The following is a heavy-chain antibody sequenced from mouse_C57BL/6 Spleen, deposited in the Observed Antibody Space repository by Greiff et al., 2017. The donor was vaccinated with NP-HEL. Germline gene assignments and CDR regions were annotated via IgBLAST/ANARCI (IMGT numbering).Heavy chain of an antibody. CDR1: GYTFTSYW. V-gene: IGHV1-52*01. CDR3: ARGGGRLRRGYYAMDY. CDR2: IDPSDSET. Sequence: QVQLQQPGAELVRSGSSVKLSCKASGYTFTSYWMHWVKQRPIQGLEWIGNIDPSDSETHYNQKFKDKATLTVDKSSSTAYMQLSSLTSEDSAVYYCARGGGRLRRGYYAMDYWGQGTSVTVSS. D-gene: IGHD2-4*01. J-gene: IGHJ4*01.